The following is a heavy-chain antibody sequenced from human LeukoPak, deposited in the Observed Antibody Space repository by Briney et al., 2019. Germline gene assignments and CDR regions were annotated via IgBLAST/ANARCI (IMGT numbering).Heavy chain of an antibody. Sequence: ASVKVSCKASGYAFTNYAMNWVRQAPGQGLEWMGWINTNTGTPTYAQGFTGRFVFSLDTSVSTAYLQISSLKAEDTAVYYCATTSDYVPAFEIWGRGTMVTVSS. V-gene: IGHV7-4-1*02. J-gene: IGHJ3*02. D-gene: IGHD4-17*01. CDR2: INTNTGTP. CDR3: ATTSDYVPAFEI. CDR1: GYAFTNYA.